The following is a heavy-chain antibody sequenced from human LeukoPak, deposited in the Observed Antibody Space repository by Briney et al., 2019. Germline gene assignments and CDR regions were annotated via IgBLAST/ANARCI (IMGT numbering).Heavy chain of an antibody. CDR2: TSGSGDKT. CDR3: AKDRGYSFDY. V-gene: IGHV3-23*01. D-gene: IGHD3-10*01. Sequence: GGSLRLSCAASGFTFSSSAMSWVRQAPGKGLEWVSATSGSGDKTFYADSVKGRFTISRDNSKNTLYLQMNSLRAEDTAVYYCAKDRGYSFDYWGQGNLVTVSS. J-gene: IGHJ4*02. CDR1: GFTFSSSA.